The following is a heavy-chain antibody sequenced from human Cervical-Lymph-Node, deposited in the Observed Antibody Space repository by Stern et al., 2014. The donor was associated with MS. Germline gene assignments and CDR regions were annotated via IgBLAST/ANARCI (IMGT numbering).Heavy chain of an antibody. V-gene: IGHV5-51*01. CDR3: AREGSLCFGEICHYYGMDV. CDR2: IYPGDSEA. J-gene: IGHJ6*02. D-gene: IGHD3-10*01. CDR1: GYTFTNYW. Sequence: EVQLVQSGTEVKKPGESLRISCKGSGYTFTNYWIGWVRQMPGKGLEWMGIIYPGDSEARYSPAFQGQVTISVDKSISTAYLQWSSLKASDTAVYYCAREGSLCFGEICHYYGMDVWGQGTTVTVSS.